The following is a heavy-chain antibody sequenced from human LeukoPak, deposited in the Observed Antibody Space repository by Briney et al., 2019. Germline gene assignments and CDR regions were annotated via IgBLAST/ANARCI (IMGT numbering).Heavy chain of an antibody. CDR2: ISSSSSYI. Sequence: GGSLRLSCAASGFTFSSYSMNWVRQAPGKGLEWVSSISSSSSYIYYADSVKGRFTISRDNAKNSLYLQMNSLRAEDTAVYYCARAVRDDILTGSIDYWGQGTLVTVSS. CDR1: GFTFSSYS. CDR3: ARAVRDDILTGSIDY. J-gene: IGHJ4*02. D-gene: IGHD3-9*01. V-gene: IGHV3-21*01.